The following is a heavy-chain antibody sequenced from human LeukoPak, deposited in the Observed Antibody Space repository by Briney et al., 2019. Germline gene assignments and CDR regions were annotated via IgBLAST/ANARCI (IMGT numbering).Heavy chain of an antibody. CDR1: GFTFSSYA. D-gene: IGHD3-22*01. J-gene: IGHJ6*02. CDR3: AREEEACDSSGYYSRYGMDV. CDR2: ISYDGSNK. Sequence: TGGSLRLSCAASGFTFSSYAMHWVRQAPGKGLEWVAVISYDGSNKYYADSVKGRFTISRDNSKNTLYLHMNSLRAEDTAVYYCAREEEACDSSGYYSRYGMDVWGQGTTVTVSS. V-gene: IGHV3-30-3*01.